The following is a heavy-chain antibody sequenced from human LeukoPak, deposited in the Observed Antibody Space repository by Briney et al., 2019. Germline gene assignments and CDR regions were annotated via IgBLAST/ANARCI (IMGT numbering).Heavy chain of an antibody. CDR1: GFTFDDYA. CDR3: AKGGLGSSGYLYYFDY. V-gene: IGHV3-9*01. CDR2: ISWNSGSI. Sequence: GGSLRLSCAASGFTFDDYAMHWVRQAPGKGLEWVSGISWNSGSIGYADSVKGRFTISRDNAKNSLYLQMNSLRAEDTALYYCAKGGLGSSGYLYYFDYWGQGTLVTVSS. J-gene: IGHJ4*02. D-gene: IGHD3-22*01.